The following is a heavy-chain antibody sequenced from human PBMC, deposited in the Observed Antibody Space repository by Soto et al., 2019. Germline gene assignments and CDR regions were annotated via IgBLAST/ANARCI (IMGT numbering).Heavy chain of an antibody. J-gene: IGHJ4*02. CDR1: GGSISSSNW. D-gene: IGHD3-16*02. CDR2: IYHSGST. CDR3: ARTGGGLRLGELSLSRRGYFDY. Sequence: SETLSLTCAVSGGSISSSNWCSCVRQPPGKGLEWIGEIYHSGSTNYNPSLKSRVTISVDKSKNQFSLKLSSVTAADTAVYYCARTGGGLRLGELSLSRRGYFDYWGQGTLVTVSS. V-gene: IGHV4-4*02.